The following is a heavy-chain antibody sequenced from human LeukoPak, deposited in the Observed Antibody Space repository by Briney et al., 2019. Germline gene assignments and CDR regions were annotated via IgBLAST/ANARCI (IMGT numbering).Heavy chain of an antibody. D-gene: IGHD1-26*01. CDR1: EFSVGSNY. CDR3: ARDSFSGSYLFDY. V-gene: IGHV3-66*01. CDR2: IYSGGST. Sequence: GGSLRLSCAASEFSVGSNYMTWVRQAPGKGLEWVSLIYSGGSTHYADSVKGRFTISRDNSKNTLYLQMNSLRAEDTAVYYCARDSFSGSYLFDYWGQGTLVTVSS. J-gene: IGHJ4*02.